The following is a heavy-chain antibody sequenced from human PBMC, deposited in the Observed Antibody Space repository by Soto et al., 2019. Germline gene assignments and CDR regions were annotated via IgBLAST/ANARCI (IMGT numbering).Heavy chain of an antibody. J-gene: IGHJ6*02. Sequence: PSETLSLTCTVSGGSVSSVSYYWSWIRQPPGKGLEWIGYIYYSGSTNYNPSLKSRVTISVDTSKNQFSLTLGSVTAADTAVYFCARDARMPTSLVGYPYCGMDVCGQGTTLTVSS. CDR1: GGSVSSVSYY. CDR2: IYYSGST. CDR3: ARDARMPTSLVGYPYCGMDV. V-gene: IGHV4-61*01. D-gene: IGHD1-26*01.